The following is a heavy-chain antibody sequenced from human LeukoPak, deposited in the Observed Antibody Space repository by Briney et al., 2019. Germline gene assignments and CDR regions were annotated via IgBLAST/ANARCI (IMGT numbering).Heavy chain of an antibody. J-gene: IGHJ4*02. Sequence: SGGSLRLSCAVSVLTFRRFVMHCVPHAPGKGLEWVAAISYEDGSNKYYADSVKGRFTISRDNSKYTVYLEMNSLRVEDTAMYYCSKERPEEYYASGSYFDYWGQGTLVIVSS. CDR3: SKERPEEYYASGSYFDY. V-gene: IGHV3-30*04. D-gene: IGHD3-10*01. CDR2: ISYEDGSNK. CDR1: VLTFRRFV.